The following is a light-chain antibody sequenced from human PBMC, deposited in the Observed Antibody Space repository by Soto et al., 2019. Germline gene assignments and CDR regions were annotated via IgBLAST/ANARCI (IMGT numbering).Light chain of an antibody. CDR2: AAS. V-gene: IGKV1-39*01. J-gene: IGKJ4*01. Sequence: DVQMTQSPSSLSASVGDRVTITCRASQSISPYLNWFQQKPGQAPKLLVYAASSLQSGVPSRFSGSGSGTDFALTISTLQPEDFATYYCQQSYRIPFTFGGGTKVEIK. CDR1: QSISPY. CDR3: QQSYRIPFT.